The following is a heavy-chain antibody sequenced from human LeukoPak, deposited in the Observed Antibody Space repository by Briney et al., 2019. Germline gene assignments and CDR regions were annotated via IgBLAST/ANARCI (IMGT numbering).Heavy chain of an antibody. CDR2: VDYSGRT. CDR1: GAPLTNYY. Sequence: PSETLSLTCTVSGAPLTNYYWNWVREPPRKKQEWIGSVDYSGRTTYNPSLTSRATMSLDSSKNQCSLRLTSVTAADMAVYYCAMQVGIYGDYNNWFDPWGQGARVTVSS. D-gene: IGHD4-17*01. V-gene: IGHV4-59*08. J-gene: IGHJ5*02. CDR3: AMQVGIYGDYNNWFDP.